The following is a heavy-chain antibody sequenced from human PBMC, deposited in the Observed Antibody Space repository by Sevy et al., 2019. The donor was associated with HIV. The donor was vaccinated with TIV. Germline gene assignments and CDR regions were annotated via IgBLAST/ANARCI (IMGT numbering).Heavy chain of an antibody. CDR3: ARSNPYYDFWSVYMTSGYFDF. D-gene: IGHD3-3*01. J-gene: IGHJ4*02. CDR1: GDSISSSSYY. CDR2: ISYSGNT. Sequence: SETLSLTCIVSGDSISSSSYYWGWIRQPPGKGLEWIASISYSGNTYYNPSLKSRTTMSIDTSKNQFFLTLNSVTAPDAAVYYCARSNPYYDFWSVYMTSGYFDFWGPGTLVTVSS. V-gene: IGHV4-39*01.